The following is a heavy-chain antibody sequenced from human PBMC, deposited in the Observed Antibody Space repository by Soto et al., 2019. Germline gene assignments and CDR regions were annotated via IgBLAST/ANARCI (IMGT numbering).Heavy chain of an antibody. Sequence: EVQLVESGGGLVQPGGSLRLSCAASGFTFSSYSMNWVRQAPGKGLEWVSYISSSSSTIYYADSVKGRSTISRDNAKNSLYLQMNSLRAEDTAVYYCARDADFWSGFDIWGQGTMVTVSS. CDR3: ARDADFWSGFDI. CDR1: GFTFSSYS. CDR2: ISSSSSTI. J-gene: IGHJ3*02. V-gene: IGHV3-48*01. D-gene: IGHD3-3*01.